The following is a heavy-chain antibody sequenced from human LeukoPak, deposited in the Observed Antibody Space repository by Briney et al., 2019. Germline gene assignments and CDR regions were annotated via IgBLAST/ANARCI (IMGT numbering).Heavy chain of an antibody. V-gene: IGHV3-30-3*01. D-gene: IGHD1-7*01. J-gene: IGHJ4*02. CDR2: ISYDGSNK. Sequence: PGGSLRLSCAASGFTFSSYARHWVRQAPGEGLEWMAVISYDGSNKYYADSVKGRFTISRDNSKNTLYLQMNSLRAEDTAVYYCARAGEVNYYYFDYWGQGTLVTVSS. CDR1: GFTFSSYA. CDR3: ARAGEVNYYYFDY.